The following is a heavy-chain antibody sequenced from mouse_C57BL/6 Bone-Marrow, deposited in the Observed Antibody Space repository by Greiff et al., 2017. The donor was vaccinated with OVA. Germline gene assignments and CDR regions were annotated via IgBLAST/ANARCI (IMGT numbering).Heavy chain of an antibody. CDR3: TRGILYYGSRGAMDY. J-gene: IGHJ4*01. V-gene: IGHV1-15*01. Sequence: QVQLKESGAELVRPGASVTLSCKASGYTFTDYEMHWVKQTPVHGLEWIGAIDPETGGTAYNQKFKGKAILTADKSSSTAYMELRSLTSEDSAVYYCTRGILYYGSRGAMDYWGQGTSVTVSS. CDR2: IDPETGGT. CDR1: GYTFTDYE. D-gene: IGHD1-1*01.